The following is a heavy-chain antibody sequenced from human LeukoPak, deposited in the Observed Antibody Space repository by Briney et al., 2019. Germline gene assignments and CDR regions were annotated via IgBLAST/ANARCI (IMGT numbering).Heavy chain of an antibody. Sequence: GGSLRLSCAASGFTFSSYSMNWVRQAPGKGLEWVSSISSSSSYIYYADSVKGRFTISRDNAKNSLYLQMNSLRAEDTAVYYCARDLGSYDFWSGYYDYWGQGTLVTVSS. CDR2: ISSSSSYI. D-gene: IGHD3-3*01. J-gene: IGHJ4*02. CDR3: ARDLGSYDFWSGYYDY. V-gene: IGHV3-21*04. CDR1: GFTFSSYS.